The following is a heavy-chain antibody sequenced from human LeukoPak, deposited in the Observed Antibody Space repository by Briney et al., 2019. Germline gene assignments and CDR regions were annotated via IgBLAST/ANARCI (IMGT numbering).Heavy chain of an antibody. CDR1: GFTFCDYA. Sequence: GRSLRLSCTASGFTFCDYAMSWFRQAPGKGLEWVSAISGSGGSTYYADSVKGRFTISGDNSKNTLYLQMDSLRAEDTAVYYCAKDRPLWFGRGYWGQGRLVSVCS. CDR3: AKDRPLWFGRGY. CDR2: ISGSGGST. V-gene: IGHV3-23*01. J-gene: IGHJ4*02. D-gene: IGHD3-10*01.